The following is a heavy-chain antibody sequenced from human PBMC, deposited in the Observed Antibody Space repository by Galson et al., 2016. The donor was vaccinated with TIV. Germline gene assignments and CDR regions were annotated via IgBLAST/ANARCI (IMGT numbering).Heavy chain of an antibody. CDR3: ASDRNTALDTYHQYYGMDV. CDR1: GDTFTSYP. D-gene: IGHD5-18*01. V-gene: IGHV1-69*13. Sequence: SVKVSCKASGDTFTSYPFNWVRLAPGQGLEWMGGIIPLFRTTNYAQKFQGRVTITADESTNTAYMELNSLRSGDTAVYYCASDRNTALDTYHQYYGMDVWGQGTTVTVSS. J-gene: IGHJ6*02. CDR2: IIPLFRTT.